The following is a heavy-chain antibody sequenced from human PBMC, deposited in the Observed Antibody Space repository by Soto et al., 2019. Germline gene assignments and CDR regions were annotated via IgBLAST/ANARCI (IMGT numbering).Heavy chain of an antibody. D-gene: IGHD3-16*01. V-gene: IGHV1-3*01. CDR2: INAGNGNT. CDR3: ARAGPRDRKYLILTWGTYYGMDV. CDR1: GYTFTSYA. J-gene: IGHJ6*02. Sequence: QVQLVQSGAEVKKPGASVKVSCKASGYTFTSYAMHWVRQAPGQRLEWMGWINAGNGNTKYSQKFQGRVTITRDTSARPAYRELSSLRSEETAVYYCARAGPRDRKYLILTWGTYYGMDVWGQGTTVTVSS.